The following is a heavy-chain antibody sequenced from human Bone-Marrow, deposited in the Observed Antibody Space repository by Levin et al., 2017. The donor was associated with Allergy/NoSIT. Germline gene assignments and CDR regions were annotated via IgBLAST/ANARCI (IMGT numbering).Heavy chain of an antibody. CDR1: GGSISSGGYY. V-gene: IGHV4-31*03. D-gene: IGHD2-15*01. Sequence: SETLSLTCTVSGGSISSGGYYWSWIRQHPGKGLEWIGYIYYSGSTYYNPSLKSRVTISVDTSKNQFSLKLSSVTAADTAVYYCARGQEVVVAATIYYYGMDVWGQGTTVTVSS. J-gene: IGHJ6*02. CDR3: ARGQEVVVAATIYYYGMDV. CDR2: IYYSGST.